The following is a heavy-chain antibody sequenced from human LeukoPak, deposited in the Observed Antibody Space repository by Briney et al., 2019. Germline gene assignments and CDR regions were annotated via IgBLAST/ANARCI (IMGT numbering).Heavy chain of an antibody. J-gene: IGHJ4*02. D-gene: IGHD7-27*01. CDR3: ARDNWGSLDY. CDR2: SSNSGCT. V-gene: IGHV4-61*01. Sequence: SETLSLTCTVSGGSVSSSSHPWSWLRQPPGKGLEWIGYSSNSGCTNCNPSLKSRVTISVDTTKNQFSLKLPSVTAADTAVYYCARDNWGSLDYWGQGILVTVSS. CDR1: GGSVSSSSHP.